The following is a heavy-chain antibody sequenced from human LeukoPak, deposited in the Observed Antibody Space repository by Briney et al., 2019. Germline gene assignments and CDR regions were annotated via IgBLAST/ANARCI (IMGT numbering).Heavy chain of an antibody. CDR3: ARPYSSSAFDY. CDR1: GYTFTGYY. D-gene: IGHD6-6*01. CDR2: INPNSGGT. Sequence: GASVKVSCKASGYTFTGYYMHWVRQAPGQGGEWMGRINPNSGGTNYAQKFQGRVTMTRDTSISTAYMELSRLRSDDTAVYYCARPYSSSAFDYWGQGTLVTVSS. V-gene: IGHV1-2*06. J-gene: IGHJ4*02.